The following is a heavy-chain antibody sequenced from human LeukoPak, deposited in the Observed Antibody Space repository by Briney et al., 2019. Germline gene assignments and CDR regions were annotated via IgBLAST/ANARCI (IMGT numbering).Heavy chain of an antibody. D-gene: IGHD2-15*01. CDR2: IYYSGTT. V-gene: IGHV4-59*01. Sequence: SETLSLTCSVSGGSIGPYYWSWIRQPPGKGLEWVGYIYYSGTTNYNPSLQSRVTISVATSKNQFSLKLSSVTAADTALYYCAGDRASAGGFDYWGQGTLVTVSS. CDR1: GGSIGPYY. J-gene: IGHJ4*02. CDR3: AGDRASAGGFDY.